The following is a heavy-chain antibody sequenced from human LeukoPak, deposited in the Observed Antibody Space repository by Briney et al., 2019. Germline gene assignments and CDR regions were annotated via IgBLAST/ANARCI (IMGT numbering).Heavy chain of an antibody. CDR1: GFTFSSYA. D-gene: IGHD1-1*01. CDR3: ARGTWTLDY. V-gene: IGHV3-30-3*01. CDR2: ISYDGSNK. Sequence: GGSLRLSCAASGFTFSSYAMHWVRQAPGKGLEWVAVISYDGSNKYYADSVKGRFTISRDNSKSTLYLQMNSLRAEDTAVYYCARGTWTLDYWGQGTLVTVSS. J-gene: IGHJ4*02.